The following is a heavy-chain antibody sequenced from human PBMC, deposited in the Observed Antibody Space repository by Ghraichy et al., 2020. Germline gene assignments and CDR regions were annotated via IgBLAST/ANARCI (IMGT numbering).Heavy chain of an antibody. CDR3: VKSAPGGFVVVPAAEDYYYYYMDV. V-gene: IGHV3-64D*06. J-gene: IGHJ6*03. Sequence: GGSLRLSCSASGFTFSSYAMHWVRQAPGKGLEYVSAISSNGGSTYYADSVKGRFTISRDNSKNTLYLQMSSLRAEDTAVYYCVKSAPGGFVVVPAAEDYYYYYMDVWGKGTTVTVSS. D-gene: IGHD2-2*01. CDR2: ISSNGGST. CDR1: GFTFSSYA.